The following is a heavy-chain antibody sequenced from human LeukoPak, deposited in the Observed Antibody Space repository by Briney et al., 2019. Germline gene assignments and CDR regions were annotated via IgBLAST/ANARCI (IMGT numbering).Heavy chain of an antibody. CDR1: GFSLSTSGMC. CDR2: IDWDDDK. Sequence: SGPSLVKPTHPLTLTCSFSGFSLSTSGMCVSWIRQPPGKALEWLARIDWDDDKYYSTSLKTRLTISKDTSKNQVVLTMTNMDPVDTATYYCARTLQSYYMDVWGKGTTVTVSS. V-gene: IGHV2-70*11. CDR3: ARTLQSYYMDV. J-gene: IGHJ6*03.